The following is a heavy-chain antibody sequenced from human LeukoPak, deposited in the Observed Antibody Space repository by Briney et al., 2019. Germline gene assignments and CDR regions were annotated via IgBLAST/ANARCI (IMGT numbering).Heavy chain of an antibody. Sequence: PGGSLRLSCAASGFTFSSYSMNWVRQAPGKGLEWDSSISSSSSYIYYADSVKGRFTISRDNAKNSLYLQMNSLRAEDTAVYYCARNIAARRYFDYWGQGTLVTVSS. CDR3: ARNIAARRYFDY. V-gene: IGHV3-21*01. CDR1: GFTFSSYS. CDR2: ISSSSSYI. D-gene: IGHD6-6*01. J-gene: IGHJ4*02.